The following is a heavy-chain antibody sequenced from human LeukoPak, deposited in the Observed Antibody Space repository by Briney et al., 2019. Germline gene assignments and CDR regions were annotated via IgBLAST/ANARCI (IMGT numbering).Heavy chain of an antibody. CDR3: AREYCGGDCYSSYYYYYYMDV. V-gene: IGHV4-34*01. D-gene: IGHD2-21*02. Sequence: SETLSLTCAVHGGSFSGYYWSWIRQPPGKGLEWIGEINHSGSTNYNPSLKSRVTISVDTSKNQLSLKLSSVTAADTAVYYCAREYCGGDCYSSYYYYYYMDVWGKGTTVTVSS. J-gene: IGHJ6*03. CDR2: INHSGST. CDR1: GGSFSGYY.